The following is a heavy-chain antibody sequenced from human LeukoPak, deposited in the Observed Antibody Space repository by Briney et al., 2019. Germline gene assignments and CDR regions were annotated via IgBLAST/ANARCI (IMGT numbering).Heavy chain of an antibody. CDR3: ARVGDYVWGSYRSYNFDY. V-gene: IGHV1-18*01. CDR2: ISAYNGNT. CDR1: GYTFTSYG. Sequence: GASVKVSCKASGYTFTSYGISWVRQAPGQGLEWMGWISAYNGNTNYAQKLQGRVTMTTDTSTSTAYMELRSLRSDDTAVYYCARVGDYVWGSYRSYNFDYWSQGTLVTVSS. D-gene: IGHD3-16*02. J-gene: IGHJ4*02.